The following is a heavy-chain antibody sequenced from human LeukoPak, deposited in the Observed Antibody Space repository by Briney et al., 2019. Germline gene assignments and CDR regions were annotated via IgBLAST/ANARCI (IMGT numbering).Heavy chain of an antibody. CDR3: ARFSGIAAAGSWFDP. J-gene: IGHJ5*02. Sequence: PGGSLRLSCAASGFTFSDYYMSWIRQPPGKGLEWIGEINHSESTNYNPSLKSRVTISVDTSKNQFSLKLSSVTAADTAVYYCARFSGIAAAGSWFDPWGQGTPVTVSS. CDR1: GFTFSDYY. CDR2: INHSEST. D-gene: IGHD6-13*01. V-gene: IGHV4-34*01.